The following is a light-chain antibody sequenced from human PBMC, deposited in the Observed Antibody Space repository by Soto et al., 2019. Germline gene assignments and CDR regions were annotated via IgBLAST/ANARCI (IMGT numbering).Light chain of an antibody. V-gene: IGLV7-46*01. CDR1: TGAVTSGHY. CDR2: DTS. J-gene: IGLJ7*01. Sequence: QNVVTQEPSLTVSPGGTVTLTCGSSTGAVTSGHYPYWFQQKPGQAPRTLIYDTSNKHSWTPARFSGSRLGGKAALTLSGAQPEDEAEYYCLRSCSGASVLGGGTQLTVL. CDR3: LRSCSGASV.